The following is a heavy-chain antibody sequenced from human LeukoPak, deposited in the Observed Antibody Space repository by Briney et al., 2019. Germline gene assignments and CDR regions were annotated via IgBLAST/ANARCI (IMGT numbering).Heavy chain of an antibody. CDR1: GGSIGSSSYY. CDR3: AGSRQSLTLNWFDP. J-gene: IGHJ5*02. Sequence: SETLSLTCTVSGGSIGSSSYYWGWIRQPPGKGLEWIGSIYYSGSAYYNPSLKSRVTISVDTSKNQFSLKLSSVTAADTAVYYCAGSRQSLTLNWFDPWGQGTLVTVSS. V-gene: IGHV4-39*07. CDR2: IYYSGSA.